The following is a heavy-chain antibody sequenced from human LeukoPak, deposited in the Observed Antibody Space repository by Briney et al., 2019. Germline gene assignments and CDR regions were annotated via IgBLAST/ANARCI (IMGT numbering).Heavy chain of an antibody. D-gene: IGHD2-15*01. CDR1: GFTLSRYA. CDR3: AKAKELLYYFDY. CDR2: ISGSGGST. V-gene: IGHV3-23*01. Sequence: GGSLRLSCAASGFTLSRYAMSWVRQAPGKGLEWVSAISGSGGSTYYADSVKGRFTISRDNSKNTLYLQMNSLRAEDTAVYYCAKAKELLYYFDYWGQGTLVTVSS. J-gene: IGHJ4*02.